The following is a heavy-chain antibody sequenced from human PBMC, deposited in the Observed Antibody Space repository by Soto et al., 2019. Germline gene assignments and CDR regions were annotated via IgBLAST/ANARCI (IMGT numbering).Heavy chain of an antibody. Sequence: SVEVCLKDSCNTFVSNGFAWVRQAPGQGLEWMGWLSGFNGQTNDALKFQGRVTLTTDASTSTAYMELRSRRSDDTAVYFCARVDPRGVAVVRDYWGQGTLVTVSS. CDR1: CNTFVSNG. V-gene: IGHV1-18*01. CDR2: LSGFNGQT. CDR3: ARVDPRGVAVVRDY. J-gene: IGHJ4*01. D-gene: IGHD3-10*01.